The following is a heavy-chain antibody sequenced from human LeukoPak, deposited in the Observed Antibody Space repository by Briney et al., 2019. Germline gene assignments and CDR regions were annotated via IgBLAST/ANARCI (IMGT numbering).Heavy chain of an antibody. CDR1: GYIFTSYW. V-gene: IGHV5-51*01. CDR2: IYPGDSDT. CDR3: ARHAGYCSGGSCVFDP. D-gene: IGHD2-15*01. Sequence: HGESLKISCKGSGYIFTSYWIAWVRQMPGKGLEWMGIIYPGDSDTRYSPSFQGQVTISADTSVSTDYLQWRSLRAADTAMYDCARHAGYCSGGSCVFDPWGQGTLVTVSS. J-gene: IGHJ5*02.